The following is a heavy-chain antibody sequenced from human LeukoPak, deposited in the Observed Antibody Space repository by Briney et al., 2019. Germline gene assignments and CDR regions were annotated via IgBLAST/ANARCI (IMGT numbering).Heavy chain of an antibody. CDR3: ARGLQYNDAFDF. Sequence: PGWPLRLSFAPSGITFSNFNMNWVRQAPGKALEWVSTISIASTHILYADAVKGRFTISRDNAKNSLFLQMNSLRVEDTAVYYCARGLQYNDAFDFWGQGTMVTVSS. V-gene: IGHV3-21*01. CDR1: GITFSNFN. CDR2: ISIASTHI. D-gene: IGHD1-1*01. J-gene: IGHJ3*01.